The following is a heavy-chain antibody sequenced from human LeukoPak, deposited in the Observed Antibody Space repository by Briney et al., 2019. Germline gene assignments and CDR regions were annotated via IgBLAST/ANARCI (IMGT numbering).Heavy chain of an antibody. V-gene: IGHV3-53*01. CDR2: IYTDDTT. D-gene: IGHD6-13*01. Sequence: GGSLRLSCAASGFTVGHYYISWVRQAPGKGLECVSVIYTDDTTYYADSVKGRFTISRDDSKNTLSLQMDSLRAEDTAVYYCARDRAAADPWGQGTMVTVSS. J-gene: IGHJ5*02. CDR3: ARDRAAADP. CDR1: GFTVGHYY.